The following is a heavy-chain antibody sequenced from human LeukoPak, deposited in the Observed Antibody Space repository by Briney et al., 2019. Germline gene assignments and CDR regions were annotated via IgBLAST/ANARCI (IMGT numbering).Heavy chain of an antibody. CDR2: IIGNSGAT. V-gene: IGHV3-23*01. J-gene: IGHJ4*02. Sequence: GGSLRLSCAASGFTFNNYAMTWVRQAPGKGLEWVSSIIGNSGATYYADSVKGRFTISRDNSQDTLHMQMSSLRDDDTAVYYCAKDLRYYYDSPADHWGQGTLVTVSS. CDR3: AKDLRYYYDSPADH. CDR1: GFTFNNYA. D-gene: IGHD3-22*01.